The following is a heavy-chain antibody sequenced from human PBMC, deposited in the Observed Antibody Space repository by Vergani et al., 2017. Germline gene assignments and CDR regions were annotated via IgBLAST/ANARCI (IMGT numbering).Heavy chain of an antibody. CDR1: GGSISSYY. CDR3: ARDLEVGATGWFDP. CDR2: IYYSGST. J-gene: IGHJ5*02. D-gene: IGHD1-26*01. Sequence: QVQLQESGPGLVQPSETLSLTCTVSGGSISSYYWSWIRQPPGKGLEWIGYIYYSGSTNYNPSLKSRVTISVDTSKNQFSLKLSSVTAADTAVYYCARDLEVGATGWFDPWGQGTLVTVSS. V-gene: IGHV4-59*01.